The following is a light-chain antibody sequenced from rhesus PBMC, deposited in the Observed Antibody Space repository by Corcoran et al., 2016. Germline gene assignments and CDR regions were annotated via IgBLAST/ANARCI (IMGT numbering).Light chain of an antibody. CDR1: QSVGSS. Sequence: QVTLTQSPATLSLSPGERATLSCRASQSVGSSLAWYQQKAGQAPGLLIDGASTRATGVPDRFSGSASGTDFTLTISSLEPEDFAVYYGQKDDTSPYSFGQGTKVEIK. J-gene: IGKJ2*01. CDR3: QKDDTSPYS. V-gene: IGKV3-53*01. CDR2: GAS.